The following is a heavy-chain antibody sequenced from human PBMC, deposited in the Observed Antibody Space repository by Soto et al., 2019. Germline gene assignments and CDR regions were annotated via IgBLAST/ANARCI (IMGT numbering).Heavy chain of an antibody. CDR2: ISYDGSNK. J-gene: IGHJ4*02. Sequence: PGGSLRLSCAASGFTFSSYAMHWVRQAPGKGLEWVAVISYDGSNKYYADSVKGRFTISRDNSKNTLYLQMNSLRAEDTAVYYCAIVRRRYPSGATDYPCQAPLVSLS. CDR3: AIVRRRYPSGATDY. CDR1: GFTFSSYA. V-gene: IGHV3-30-3*01. D-gene: IGHD1-1*01.